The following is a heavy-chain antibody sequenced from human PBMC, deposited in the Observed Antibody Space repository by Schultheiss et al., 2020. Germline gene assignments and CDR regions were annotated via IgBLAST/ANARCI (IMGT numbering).Heavy chain of an antibody. J-gene: IGHJ4*02. D-gene: IGHD6-19*01. CDR2: IYPGDSDT. CDR3: ARHGRGIAVAGPMDY. CDR1: GYSFTSYW. Sequence: GESLKISCKGSGYSFTSYWIGWVRQMPGKGLEWMGIIYPGDSDTRYSPSFQGQFTISADKSISTAYLQWSSLKASDTAMYYCARHGRGIAVAGPMDYWGQGTLVTVSS. V-gene: IGHV5-51*01.